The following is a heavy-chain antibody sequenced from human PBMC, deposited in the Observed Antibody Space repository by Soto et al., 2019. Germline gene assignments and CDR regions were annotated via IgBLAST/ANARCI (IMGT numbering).Heavy chain of an antibody. CDR3: ARMRQLVGYFYYYMDV. V-gene: IGHV1-18*01. D-gene: IGHD6-6*01. J-gene: IGHJ6*03. CDR1: GYTFTNYG. CDR2: IGAYNGNT. Sequence: ASVKVSCKASGYTFTNYGITWVRQAPGQGLEWMGWIGAYNGNTHYTERLQGRVTMNTDTSTSTAYMELRGLRADDSAVYYCARMRQLVGYFYYYMDVWGNGTTVTVSS.